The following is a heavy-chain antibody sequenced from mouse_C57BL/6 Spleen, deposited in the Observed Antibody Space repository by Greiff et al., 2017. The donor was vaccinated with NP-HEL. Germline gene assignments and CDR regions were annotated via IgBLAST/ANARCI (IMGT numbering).Heavy chain of an antibody. CDR3: ARSTQATYFDY. Sequence: QVQLQQSGAELVKPGASVKLSCKASGYTFTSYWMHWVKQRPGQGLEWIGMIHPNSGSTNYNEKFKSKATLTVDKSSSTAYMQLSSLTSEDSAVYYCARSTQATYFDYWGQGITLTVSS. D-gene: IGHD3-2*02. V-gene: IGHV1-64*01. CDR2: IHPNSGST. J-gene: IGHJ2*01. CDR1: GYTFTSYW.